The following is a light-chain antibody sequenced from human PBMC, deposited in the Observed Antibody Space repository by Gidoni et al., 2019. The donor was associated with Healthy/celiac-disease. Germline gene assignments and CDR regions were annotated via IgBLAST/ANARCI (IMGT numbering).Light chain of an antibody. CDR3: QQSDSNPLT. J-gene: IGKJ1*01. Sequence: IQMTQSPSSLSASVGDRVTITCRASQSISSYLNWYQQKPGKAPKLLLYAASSLQSGVPPRFSGSGSGTDFTPNTSSLQHEDVATYYCQQSDSNPLTFGQGTKVEIK. CDR2: AAS. V-gene: IGKV1-39*01. CDR1: QSISSY.